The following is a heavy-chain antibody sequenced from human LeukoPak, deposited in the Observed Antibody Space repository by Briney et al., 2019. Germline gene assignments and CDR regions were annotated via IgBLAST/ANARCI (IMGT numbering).Heavy chain of an antibody. CDR1: GFIFSDSA. CDR3: ARGRPPHDYGTLFDY. V-gene: IGHV3-73*01. J-gene: IGHJ4*02. CDR2: IRSKANSYAT. D-gene: IGHD4-17*01. Sequence: GGSLRLSCAASGFIFSDSAMHWVRQASGKGLEWVGRIRSKANSYATAYAASVKGRFTISRDDSKNTAYLHLNSLKTEDTAVYYCARGRPPHDYGTLFDYWGQGTLVTVSS.